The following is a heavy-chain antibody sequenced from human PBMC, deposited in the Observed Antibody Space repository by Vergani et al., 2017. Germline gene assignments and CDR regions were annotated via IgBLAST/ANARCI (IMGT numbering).Heavy chain of an antibody. J-gene: IGHJ5*02. D-gene: IGHD2-2*01. CDR1: GFTFSDFY. CDR2: ISSSSSYI. Sequence: QVQLVESGGALVRPGGSLRLSCAASGFTFSDFYMSWIRQAPGKGLEWVSYISSSSSYIYYADSVKGRFTISRDNAKNSLYLQMNSLRAEDTAVYYCARDFLSPIVVVPAAIRFDPWGQGTLVTVSS. CDR3: ARDFLSPIVVVPAAIRFDP. V-gene: IGHV3-11*06.